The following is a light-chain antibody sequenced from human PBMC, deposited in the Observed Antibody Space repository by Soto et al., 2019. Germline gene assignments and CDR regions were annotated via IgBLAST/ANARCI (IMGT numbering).Light chain of an antibody. Sequence: QSALTQPASVSGSPGQSITISCTGTSSDVGDYNYVSWYQHHPGEVPKLMLYEVSHRPSGVSNRFSGSKSGDTASLTISGLQAEDEADYYCSSYTSSTPWVFGGGTKLTVL. CDR3: SSYTSSTPWV. J-gene: IGLJ3*02. CDR2: EVS. CDR1: SSDVGDYNY. V-gene: IGLV2-14*01.